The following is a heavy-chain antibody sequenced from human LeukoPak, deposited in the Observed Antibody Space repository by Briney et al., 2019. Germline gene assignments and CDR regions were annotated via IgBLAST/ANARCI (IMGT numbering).Heavy chain of an antibody. Sequence: SETLSLTCTVSGGSISDTNYYWAWIRQPPGEGLEWIGSIHYSGTTNYSPSLKSRVTISVDTSKNQFSLKLSSVTAADTAVYYCARGGTPPRLRYFDWLDAFDIWGQGTMVTVSS. CDR2: IHYSGTT. J-gene: IGHJ3*02. CDR1: GGSISDTNYY. V-gene: IGHV4-39*07. CDR3: ARGGTPPRLRYFDWLDAFDI. D-gene: IGHD3-9*01.